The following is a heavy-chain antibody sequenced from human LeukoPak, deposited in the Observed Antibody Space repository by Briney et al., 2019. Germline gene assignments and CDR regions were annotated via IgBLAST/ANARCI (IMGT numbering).Heavy chain of an antibody. CDR3: VRDRQAVRYFQY. J-gene: IGHJ1*01. CDR2: IYTSGNT. Sequence: SETLSLTCTVSNGSFSSNYGSWIRQSAGRGLEWIGRIYTSGNTKYSPSLQSRVSMSVDTSKRQFSLHLSSVTAADTATYYCVRDRQAVRYFQYWGQGILVTVSS. V-gene: IGHV4-4*07. CDR1: NGSFSSNY.